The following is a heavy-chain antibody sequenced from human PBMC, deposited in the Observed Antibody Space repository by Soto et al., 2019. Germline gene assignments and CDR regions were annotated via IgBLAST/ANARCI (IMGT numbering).Heavy chain of an antibody. CDR2: IIPIFGTT. CDR1: GDTFINYA. D-gene: IGHD1-26*01. V-gene: IGHV1-69*01. Sequence: QVQLVQSGAEVRKPGSSVKVSCKASGDTFINYAISWVRQAPGQGLEWMGGIIPIFGTTDYAQKFQARVTSTADESTSTAYMELSSLRSEDTAVYYCARGGGSYYDGLDYWGHGTLVTVSS. CDR3: ARGGGSYYDGLDY. J-gene: IGHJ4*01.